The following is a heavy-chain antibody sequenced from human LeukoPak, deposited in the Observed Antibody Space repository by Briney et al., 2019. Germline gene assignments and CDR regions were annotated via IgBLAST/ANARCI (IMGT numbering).Heavy chain of an antibody. CDR3: AKVFISMVRGVTSGY. Sequence: PGGSLGLFRAASGFSFRDFWMTWVRQASGKGLEWVADINQGGGVKYYVDSVKGRFPISRDDTESSLYVQMNSLRDEDTVVYYCAKVFISMVRGVTSGYWGQGTLVTVSS. CDR1: GFSFRDFW. CDR2: INQGGGVK. D-gene: IGHD3-10*01. J-gene: IGHJ4*02. V-gene: IGHV3-7*05.